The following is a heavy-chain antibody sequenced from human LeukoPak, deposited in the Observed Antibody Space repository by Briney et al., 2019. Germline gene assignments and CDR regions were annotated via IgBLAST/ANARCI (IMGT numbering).Heavy chain of an antibody. CDR1: GGSFSGYY. CDR2: INHSGST. Sequence: SETLSHTCAVYGGSFSGYYWSWIRQPPGKGLEWIGEINHSGSTNYNPSLKSRVTISVDTSKNQFSLKLSSVTAADTAVYYCARLPLSRYYFDYWGQGTLVTVSS. V-gene: IGHV4-34*01. J-gene: IGHJ4*02. D-gene: IGHD3-3*02. CDR3: ARLPLSRYYFDY.